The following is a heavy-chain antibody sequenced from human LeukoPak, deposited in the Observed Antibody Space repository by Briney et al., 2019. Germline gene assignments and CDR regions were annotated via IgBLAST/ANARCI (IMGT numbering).Heavy chain of an antibody. V-gene: IGHV3-7*01. Sequence: GGSLRLSCAASGFTFNDYWMSWVRRAPGKGLEWVANIKQDGSEKYYVDSVEGRFTVSRDNAKNSLYLQMDSLRAEDTAVYYCARGGTVLTPGDYWGQGTLVTVSS. CDR3: ARGGTVLTPGDY. D-gene: IGHD4-23*01. CDR2: IKQDGSEK. CDR1: GFTFNDYW. J-gene: IGHJ4*02.